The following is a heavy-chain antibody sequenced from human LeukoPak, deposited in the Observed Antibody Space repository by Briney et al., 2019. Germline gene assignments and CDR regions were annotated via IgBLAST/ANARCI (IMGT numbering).Heavy chain of an antibody. D-gene: IGHD3-16*01. V-gene: IGHV3-21*01. Sequence: GGSLRLSCAASGFTFSSYTMNWVRQAPGKGLEWVSSTSTPSYLYYADSVKGRFTISRDNAKNSLYLQMNSLRAEDTAVYYCAREMGRSYYYYGMDVWGQGTTVTVSS. J-gene: IGHJ6*02. CDR1: GFTFSSYT. CDR2: TSTPSYL. CDR3: AREMGRSYYYYGMDV.